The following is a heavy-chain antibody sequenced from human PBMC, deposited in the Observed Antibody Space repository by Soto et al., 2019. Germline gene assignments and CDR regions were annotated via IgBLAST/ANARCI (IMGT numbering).Heavy chain of an antibody. CDR1: GFTFSGYW. Sequence: EVQLVESGGGLVQPGGSLRLSCAASGFTFSGYWMKWVRQAPGKGLEWVATIKEDGSEKYYVDSVKGRFTISRDSAKNSVHQQMNSLRVEDTAVYYCASTRGYWGQGTLVTVSS. CDR2: IKEDGSEK. J-gene: IGHJ4*02. D-gene: IGHD3-3*01. V-gene: IGHV3-7*05. CDR3: ASTRGY.